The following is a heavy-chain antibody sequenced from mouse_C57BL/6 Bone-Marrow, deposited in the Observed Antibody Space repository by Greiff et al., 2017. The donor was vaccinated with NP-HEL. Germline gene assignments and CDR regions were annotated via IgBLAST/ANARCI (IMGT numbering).Heavy chain of an antibody. D-gene: IGHD2-4*01. V-gene: IGHV6-6*01. J-gene: IGHJ3*01. CDR2: IRNKANTHAT. Sequence: EVNVVESGGGLVQPGGSMKLSCAASGFTFSDAWMDWVRQSPEKGLEWVAEIRNKANTHATYYAESVKGRFTISRDNSKSSVYLQMNSLRAEDTGMYYCTCDYDGTWFAYWGKGTLVTVSA. CDR3: TCDYDGTWFAY. CDR1: GFTFSDAW.